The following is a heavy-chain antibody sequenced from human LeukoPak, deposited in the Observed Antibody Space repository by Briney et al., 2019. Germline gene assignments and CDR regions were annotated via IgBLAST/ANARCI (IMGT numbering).Heavy chain of an antibody. CDR1: GGTFRKFA. D-gene: IGHD5-24*01. J-gene: IGHJ4*02. CDR3: ASPPLRDGHNYATYYFEH. CDR2: IIPIFATS. V-gene: IGHV1-69*13. Sequence: SVKVSCKTSGGTFRKFAISWVRQAPGQGLEWMGGIIPIFATSNYPQKFQGRVTITADEFTSTAYMELSSLRSDDTAVYSCASPPLRDGHNYATYYFEHWGQGTLVTVSS.